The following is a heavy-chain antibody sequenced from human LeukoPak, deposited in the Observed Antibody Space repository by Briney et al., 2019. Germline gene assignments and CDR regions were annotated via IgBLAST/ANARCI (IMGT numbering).Heavy chain of an antibody. CDR3: ASHGKRYNWKIDH. V-gene: IGHV4-34*01. CDR1: GGSFSGYY. D-gene: IGHD1-20*01. Sequence: SETLSLTCAVYGGSFSGYYWSWIRQPPGKGLEWIGEINHSGSTNYNPSLKSRVTISVDTSKNQFSLKLSSVTAADTAVYYCASHGKRYNWKIDHWGQGTLVTVSS. J-gene: IGHJ4*02. CDR2: INHSGST.